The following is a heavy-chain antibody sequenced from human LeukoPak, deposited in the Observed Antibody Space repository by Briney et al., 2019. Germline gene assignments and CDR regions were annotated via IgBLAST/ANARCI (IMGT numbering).Heavy chain of an antibody. CDR3: ARAKLVVVVPAAIHTFDP. CDR2: SYHSGST. V-gene: IGHV4-30-2*01. D-gene: IGHD2-2*01. J-gene: IGHJ5*02. CDR1: GGSISSGGYY. Sequence: TLSLTCTVSGGSISSGGYYWSWIRQPPGKGLEWIGYSYHSGSTYYNPSLKSRVTISVDRSKNQFSLKLSSVTAADTAAYYCARAKLVVVVPAAIHTFDPWGQGTLVTVSS.